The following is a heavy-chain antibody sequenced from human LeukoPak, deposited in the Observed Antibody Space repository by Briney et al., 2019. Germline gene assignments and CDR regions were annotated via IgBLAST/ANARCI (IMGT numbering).Heavy chain of an antibody. Sequence: GSLRLSCAASGFTFSSYAMSWIRQPPGKGLEWIGYIYYSGSTNYNPSLKSRVTISVDTSKNQFSLKLSSVTAADTAVYYCARHGLLGDYFDYWGQGTLVTVSS. CDR2: IYYSGST. J-gene: IGHJ4*02. D-gene: IGHD7-27*01. CDR3: ARHGLLGDYFDY. CDR1: GFTFSSYA. V-gene: IGHV4-59*08.